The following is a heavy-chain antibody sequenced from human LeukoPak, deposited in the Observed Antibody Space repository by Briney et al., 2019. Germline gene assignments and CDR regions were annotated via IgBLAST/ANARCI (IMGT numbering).Heavy chain of an antibody. J-gene: IGHJ4*02. CDR2: ISAYNGNT. V-gene: IGHV1-18*01. CDR1: GYTFTSYG. CDR3: ARTYYYDSSGYYQGYFDY. D-gene: IGHD3-22*01. Sequence: ASVKVSCKASGYTFTSYGISWVRQAPGQGLEWMGWISAYNGNTNYAQKLQGRVTMTTDTSTSTAYMELRSLRSDDTAVYYCARTYYYDSSGYYQGYFDYWGQGTLVTVSS.